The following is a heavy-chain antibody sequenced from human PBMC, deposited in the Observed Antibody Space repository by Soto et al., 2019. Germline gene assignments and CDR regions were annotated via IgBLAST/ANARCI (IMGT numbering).Heavy chain of an antibody. CDR2: ISYDGSNK. V-gene: IGHV3-30*18. Sequence: QPGGSLRLSCAASGFTFSSYGMHWVRQAPGKGLEWVAVISYDGSNKYYADSVKGRFTISRDNSKNTLYLQMNSLRAEDTAVYYCAKDHLGYCSGGSCYYFDYWGQGTLVTVSS. J-gene: IGHJ4*02. D-gene: IGHD2-15*01. CDR1: GFTFSSYG. CDR3: AKDHLGYCSGGSCYYFDY.